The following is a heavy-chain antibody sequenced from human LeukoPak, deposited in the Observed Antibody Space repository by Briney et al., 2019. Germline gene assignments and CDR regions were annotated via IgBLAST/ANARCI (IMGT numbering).Heavy chain of an antibody. CDR2: IYYSGST. CDR3: ARALRARITGTTASVYGMDV. D-gene: IGHD1-20*01. Sequence: SETLSLTCTVSGGSISSYYWSWIRQPPGKGLKWIGYIYYSGSTNYNPSLKSRVTISVDTSKNQFSLKLSSVTAADTAVYYCARALRARITGTTASVYGMDVWGQGTTVTVSS. CDR1: GGSISSYY. J-gene: IGHJ6*02. V-gene: IGHV4-59*01.